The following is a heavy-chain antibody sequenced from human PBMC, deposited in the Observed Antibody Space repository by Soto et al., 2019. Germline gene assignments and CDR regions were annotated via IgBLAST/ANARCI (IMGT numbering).Heavy chain of an antibody. J-gene: IGHJ4*02. Sequence: VQLQESSPGLVKPSQTLSLTCTVSGGSISSGGYYWSWIRQHPEKGLEWIGYIYYSGSTYYNPSLKSRVTISVDTSKNQFSLKLSSVTAADTAVYYCARAAWIQLWTLGYWGQGTLVTVSS. D-gene: IGHD5-18*01. CDR2: IYYSGST. V-gene: IGHV4-31*03. CDR1: GGSISSGGYY. CDR3: ARAAWIQLWTLGY.